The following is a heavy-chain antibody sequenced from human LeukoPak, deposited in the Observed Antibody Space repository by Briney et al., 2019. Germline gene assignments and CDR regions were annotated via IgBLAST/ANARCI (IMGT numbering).Heavy chain of an antibody. J-gene: IGHJ5*02. Sequence: GGSLRLSCAASGFTFSSYWMSWVRQAPGKGLEWVANIKEDGSEKYYVDSVKGRFTIFRDNAKESLYLQMNSLRAEDTAVYDCARASYVASGFDPWGQGILVTVSS. V-gene: IGHV3-7*01. CDR2: IKEDGSEK. D-gene: IGHD6-13*01. CDR1: GFTFSSYW. CDR3: ARASYVASGFDP.